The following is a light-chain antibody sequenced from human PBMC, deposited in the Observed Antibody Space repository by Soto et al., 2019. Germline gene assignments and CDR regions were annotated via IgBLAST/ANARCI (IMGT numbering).Light chain of an antibody. V-gene: IGKV1-9*01. CDR1: QALSNY. J-gene: IGKJ4*01. Sequence: DIQLTQSPSVLSASVGDTVTITCRASQALSNYLAWYQQKPGKAPDLLIYSASTLQSGVPSRFSGSGSETEFSITIRALQPEDFATYYCQQLSRYPLTFGGGTKGDIK. CDR2: SAS. CDR3: QQLSRYPLT.